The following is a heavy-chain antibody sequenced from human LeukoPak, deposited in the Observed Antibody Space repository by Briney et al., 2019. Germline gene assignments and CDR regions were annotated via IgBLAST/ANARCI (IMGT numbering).Heavy chain of an antibody. D-gene: IGHD4-17*01. J-gene: IGHJ4*02. CDR2: IYHSGST. Sequence: SGTLSLTCAVSGGSISSSNWWSWVRQPPGKGLGWIGEIYHSGSTNYNPSLKSRVTISVDKSKNQFSLKLSSVTAADTAVYYCARGLHGDPRRTFGYWGQGTLVTVSS. CDR1: GGSISSSNW. CDR3: ARGLHGDPRRTFGY. V-gene: IGHV4-4*02.